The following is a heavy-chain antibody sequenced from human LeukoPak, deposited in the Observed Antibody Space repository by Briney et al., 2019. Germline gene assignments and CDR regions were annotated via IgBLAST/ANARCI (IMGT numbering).Heavy chain of an antibody. Sequence: GGSLRLSCAASGFTISSNYMSWVRQAPGKGPEWVSVIYSGGSTYYSDSVKGRFTISRDNSKNTLYLQMNSLRAEDTAVYYCAKDLGDIVVVPAAIPYGAFDIWGQGTMVTVSS. CDR1: GFTISSNY. CDR2: IYSGGST. J-gene: IGHJ3*02. V-gene: IGHV3-66*02. D-gene: IGHD2-2*01. CDR3: AKDLGDIVVVPAAIPYGAFDI.